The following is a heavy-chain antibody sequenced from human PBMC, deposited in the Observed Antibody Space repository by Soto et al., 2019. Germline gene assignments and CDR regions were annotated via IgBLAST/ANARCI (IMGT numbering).Heavy chain of an antibody. CDR1: GFTFSSYW. CDR2: INSDGRST. V-gene: IGHV3-74*01. Sequence: EVQVVESGGGLVQPGGSLRLSCAASGFTFSSYWMHWVRQAPGNGLVWVSRINSDGRSTSYADSVKGRFTISRDNAKNTLFLQLNNLRADDMAVYYCARDRGDGYWSFDLWGQGTLVTVS. J-gene: IGHJ4*02. CDR3: ARDRGDGYWSFDL. D-gene: IGHD2-21*01.